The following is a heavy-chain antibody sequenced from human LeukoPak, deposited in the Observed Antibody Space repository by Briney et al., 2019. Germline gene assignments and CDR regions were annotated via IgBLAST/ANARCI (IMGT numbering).Heavy chain of an antibody. CDR3: AKLSTSPYYFDY. CDR2: IGTAGDT. CDR1: GFTFSSYD. Sequence: GGSLRLSCAACGFTFSSYDMHWVRQATGKGLEWVSAIGTAGDTYYPGSVKGQFTISRENAKNSLYLQMNSLRAEDTAVYYCAKLSTSPYYFDYWGQGTLVTVSS. V-gene: IGHV3-13*03. D-gene: IGHD2-2*01. J-gene: IGHJ4*02.